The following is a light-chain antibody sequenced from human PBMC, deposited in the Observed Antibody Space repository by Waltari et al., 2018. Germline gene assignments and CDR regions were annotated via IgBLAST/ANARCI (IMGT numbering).Light chain of an antibody. J-gene: IGLJ3*02. CDR3: SSYAGSNNFGV. Sequence: QSALTQPPSASGSPGQSVTISCTGTSSDVGFYNYVSWYQQHPGKAPKLMIYEVSKGPSGVPDRFSASKSGNTASLTVSGLQAEDEADYYCSSYAGSNNFGVFGGGTKLTVL. CDR1: SSDVGFYNY. V-gene: IGLV2-8*01. CDR2: EVS.